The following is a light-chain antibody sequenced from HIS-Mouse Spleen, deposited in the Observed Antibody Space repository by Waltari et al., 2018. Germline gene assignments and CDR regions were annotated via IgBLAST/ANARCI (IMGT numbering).Light chain of an antibody. CDR3: GTWDSSLSAVV. J-gene: IGLJ2*01. CDR2: DNN. Sequence: QSVLTQPPSGSAAPGQKVTISCSGTSSNIGTSYVSWYQQLPGTAPKLLIYDNNKRPSGIPDRFSGSKSGTSATLGITGLQTGDEADYYCGTWDSSLSAVVFGGGTKLTVL. V-gene: IGLV1-51*01. CDR1: SSNIGTSY.